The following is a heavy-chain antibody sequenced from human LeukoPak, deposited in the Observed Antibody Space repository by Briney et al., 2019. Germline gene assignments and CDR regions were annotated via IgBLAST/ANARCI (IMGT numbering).Heavy chain of an antibody. J-gene: IGHJ4*02. CDR2: ISSSSTYI. CDR3: ERDLSAGMFGHYFDY. D-gene: IGHD3-10*02. V-gene: IGHV3-21*01. CDR1: GFTFSSYS. Sequence: PGGSLRLSCAASGFTFSSYSMSWVRQAPGKGLEWVSSISSSSTYIYYADSVKGRFTISRDNAKNSLYLQMNSLRAEDTAVYYCERDLSAGMFGHYFDYWGQGTLVTVSS.